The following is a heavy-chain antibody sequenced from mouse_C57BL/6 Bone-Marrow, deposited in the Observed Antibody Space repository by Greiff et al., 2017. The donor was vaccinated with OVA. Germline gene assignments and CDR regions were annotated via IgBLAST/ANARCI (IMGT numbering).Heavy chain of an antibody. CDR2: ISSGGSYT. CDR3: AKGIHYYGSSPYFDY. V-gene: IGHV5-6*01. D-gene: IGHD1-1*01. J-gene: IGHJ2*01. Sequence: EVQGVESGGDLVKPGGSLKLSCAASGFTFSSYGMSWVRPTPDKRLEWVATISSGGSYTYYPDSVKGRFTISRDNAKNTLYLQMSSLKSEDTAMYYCAKGIHYYGSSPYFDYWGQGTTLTVSS. CDR1: GFTFSSYG.